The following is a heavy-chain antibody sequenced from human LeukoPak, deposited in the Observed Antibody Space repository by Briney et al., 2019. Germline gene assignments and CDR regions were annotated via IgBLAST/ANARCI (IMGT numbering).Heavy chain of an antibody. CDR3: ARDLTPSGTWIQLSDAFDI. CDR1: GYTFTGYY. D-gene: IGHD5-18*01. Sequence: ASVKVSCKASGYTFTGYYMHWVRQAPGQGLEWMGWINPNSGGTNYAQKFQARVTMTRDTSISTAYMELSRLRSDDTAVYYCARDLTPSGTWIQLSDAFDIWGQGTMVTVSS. V-gene: IGHV1-2*02. J-gene: IGHJ3*02. CDR2: INPNSGGT.